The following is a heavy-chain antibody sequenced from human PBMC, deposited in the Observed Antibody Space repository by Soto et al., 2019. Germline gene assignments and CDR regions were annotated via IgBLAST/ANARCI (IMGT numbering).Heavy chain of an antibody. Sequence: EVQLLESGGGLVQPGGSLRLSCAASGFIFSSSAMTWVRQAPGKGLEWVSGLSAGGTATYYADSVKGRFTISRDNSKNTLYPQVNSLRVEDTALNYWARALGWSSQAYLPADWGHGTLVTVSS. D-gene: IGHD3-16*01. CDR2: LSAGGTAT. CDR1: GFIFSSSA. CDR3: ARALGWSSQAYLPAD. V-gene: IGHV3-23*01. J-gene: IGHJ4*01.